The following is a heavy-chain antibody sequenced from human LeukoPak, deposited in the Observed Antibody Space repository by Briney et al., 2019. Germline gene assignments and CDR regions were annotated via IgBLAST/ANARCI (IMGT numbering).Heavy chain of an antibody. CDR1: GFTFSSYS. V-gene: IGHV3-21*01. CDR2: ISSSSSYI. D-gene: IGHD6-19*01. CDR3: AREGYSSGWYFDY. J-gene: IGHJ4*02. Sequence: GGSLRLSCAASGFTFSSYSMNWVRQAPGKGLGWVSSISSSSSYIYYADSVKGRFTISRDNAKNSLYLQMNSLRAEDAAVYYCAREGYSSGWYFDYWGQGTLVTVSS.